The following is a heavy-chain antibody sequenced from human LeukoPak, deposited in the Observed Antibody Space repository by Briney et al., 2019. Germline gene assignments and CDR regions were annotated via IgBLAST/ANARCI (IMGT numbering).Heavy chain of an antibody. V-gene: IGHV5-51*01. CDR2: IYPGDSDT. J-gene: IGHJ3*02. CDR3: ARRLGPQRRYYDFWSGYTDPGAFDI. CDR1: GYSFTNYW. D-gene: IGHD3-3*01. Sequence: GESLKISREGSGYSFTNYWIGWVRQMPGKGLEWMGIIYPGDSDTRYSPSFQGQVTISADKSISTAYLQWSSLKASDTAMYYCARRLGPQRRYYDFWSGYTDPGAFDIWGQGTMVTVSS.